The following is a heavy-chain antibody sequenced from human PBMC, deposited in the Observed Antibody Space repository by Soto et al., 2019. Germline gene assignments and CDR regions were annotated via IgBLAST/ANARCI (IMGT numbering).Heavy chain of an antibody. CDR1: GFTFSSYA. CDR3: AKVDYGSGSYGY. J-gene: IGHJ4*02. Sequence: EVQLLESGGGLVQPGGSLRLSCAASGFTFSSYAMSWVRQAPGKGLEWVSAISGSGGSTYYADSVKGRFTISRDNSKNTLYLQMNSLRAEDTAVCYCAKVDYGSGSYGYWGQGTLVTVSS. V-gene: IGHV3-23*01. CDR2: ISGSGGST. D-gene: IGHD3-10*01.